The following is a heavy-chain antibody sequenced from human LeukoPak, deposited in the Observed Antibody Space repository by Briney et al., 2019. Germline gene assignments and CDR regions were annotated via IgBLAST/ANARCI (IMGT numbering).Heavy chain of an antibody. Sequence: GGSLRLSCAASGFTFSSYSMNWVRQAPGKGLEWVSSISSSSSYIYYADSVKGRFTISRDNSKNTLYLQMNSLRAEDTAVYYCAKAYGFSSYIAAAGPLDYWGQGTLVTVSS. CDR1: GFTFSSYS. D-gene: IGHD6-13*01. CDR3: AKAYGFSSYIAAAGPLDY. V-gene: IGHV3-21*04. CDR2: ISSSSSYI. J-gene: IGHJ4*02.